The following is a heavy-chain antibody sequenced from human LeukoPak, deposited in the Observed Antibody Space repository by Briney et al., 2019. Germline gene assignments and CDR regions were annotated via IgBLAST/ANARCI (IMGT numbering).Heavy chain of an antibody. D-gene: IGHD4-17*01. V-gene: IGHV3-48*04. Sequence: GGSLRLSCAASGFTFSSYSMNWVRQAPGKGLEWIAFISSGSTTTHYADSMKGRFTISRDNARKSLYLQMNSQRAEDTAVYFCARDRDFGAVNYYSYYMDVWGKGTTVTVSS. J-gene: IGHJ6*03. CDR1: GFTFSSYS. CDR2: ISSGSTTT. CDR3: ARDRDFGAVNYYSYYMDV.